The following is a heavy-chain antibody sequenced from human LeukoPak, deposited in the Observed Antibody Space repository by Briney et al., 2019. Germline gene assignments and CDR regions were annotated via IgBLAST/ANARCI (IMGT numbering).Heavy chain of an antibody. V-gene: IGHV3-21*01. CDR1: GFTFSSYS. D-gene: IGHD4-23*01. CDR3: ARDWAGGRTVADDAFDI. J-gene: IGHJ3*02. Sequence: GGSLRLSCAASGFTFSSYSMNWVRQAPGKGLEWVSSISSSSSYIYYADSVKGRFTISRDNAKNSLYLQMNSLRAEDTAVYYCARDWAGGRTVADDAFDIWGQGTMVTVSS. CDR2: ISSSSSYI.